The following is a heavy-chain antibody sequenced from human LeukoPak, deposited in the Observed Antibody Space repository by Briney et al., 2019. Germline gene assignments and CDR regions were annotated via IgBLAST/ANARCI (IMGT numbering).Heavy chain of an antibody. Sequence: PGGSLRLSCAASGFTVSSNYMSWVRQAPGKGLEWVSVIYSGGSTYYADSVKGRFTISRDNSKNTLYLQMNSLRAEDTAVYYCATYSGSYYGTYFDYWGQGTLVTVSS. J-gene: IGHJ4*02. CDR1: GFTVSSNY. CDR2: IYSGGST. CDR3: ATYSGSYYGTYFDY. D-gene: IGHD1-26*01. V-gene: IGHV3-53*01.